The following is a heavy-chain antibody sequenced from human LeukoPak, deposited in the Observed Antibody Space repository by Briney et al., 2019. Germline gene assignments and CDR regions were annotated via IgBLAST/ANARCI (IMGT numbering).Heavy chain of an antibody. Sequence: GGSLRLSCTTSGFTFSSYGMHWVRQAPGKGLEWVAFIRYDGSNKYYADSVKGRFTISRDNSKNTLYLQMNSLRAEDTAVYYCAKPPQSGYEYFQHWGQGTLVTVSS. CDR2: IRYDGSNK. J-gene: IGHJ1*01. CDR3: AKPPQSGYEYFQH. V-gene: IGHV3-30*02. D-gene: IGHD3-3*01. CDR1: GFTFSSYG.